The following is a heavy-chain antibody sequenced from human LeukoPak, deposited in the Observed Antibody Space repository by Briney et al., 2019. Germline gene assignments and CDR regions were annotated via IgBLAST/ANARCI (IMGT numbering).Heavy chain of an antibody. Sequence: SETLSLTCIVSGDSISSYYWSWIRQPAGKGLEWIGRIYISGSTNYNPSLKSRVIMSVDTSKNQFSLKLSSVTAADTAVYYCAREYYDTSGLDYWGQGTLVIVS. V-gene: IGHV4-4*07. CDR2: IYISGST. CDR1: GDSISSYY. J-gene: IGHJ4*02. D-gene: IGHD3-22*01. CDR3: AREYYDTSGLDY.